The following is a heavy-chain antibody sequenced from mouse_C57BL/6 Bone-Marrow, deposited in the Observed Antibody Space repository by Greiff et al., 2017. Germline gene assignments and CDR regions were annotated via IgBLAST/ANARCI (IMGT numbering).Heavy chain of an antibody. Sequence: VQLQQPGAELVMPGASVKLSCKASGYTFTSYWMHWVKQRPGQGLEWIGEIDPSDSYPNYNQKFKGKSTLTVDKSSSTAYMQLSSLTSEDSAVYYCARTGFDYWGQGTTLTVSS. V-gene: IGHV1-69*01. CDR1: GYTFTSYW. J-gene: IGHJ2*01. CDR2: IDPSDSYP. CDR3: ARTGFDY. D-gene: IGHD4-1*01.